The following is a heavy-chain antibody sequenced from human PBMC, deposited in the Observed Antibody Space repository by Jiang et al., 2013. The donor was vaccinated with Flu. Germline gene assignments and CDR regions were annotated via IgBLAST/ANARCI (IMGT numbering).Heavy chain of an antibody. Sequence: QLVESGGGLVQPGGSLRLSCAASGFTFSDSWMSWVRQAPGKGLEWVADIKHGGREENYVDSVKGRFTISRDDAKKSLYLQMNSLRAEDTAIYYCARDFSQNYKYDSSGFDYWGQGTLVTVSS. CDR1: GFTFSDSW. J-gene: IGHJ4*02. CDR3: ARDFSQNYKYDSSGFDY. V-gene: IGHV3-7*03. CDR2: IKHGGREE. D-gene: IGHD3-22*01.